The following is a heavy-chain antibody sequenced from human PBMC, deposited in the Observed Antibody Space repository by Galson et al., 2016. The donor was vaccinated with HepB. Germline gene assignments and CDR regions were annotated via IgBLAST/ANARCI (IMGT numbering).Heavy chain of an antibody. CDR3: ARIKEELRRAFDI. Sequence: SVKVSCKASGYTFTADYMHWVRQAPGQGLEWMGWINPNSGGTHYAQKFQGRVTLTRDTSISTAYMELSSLISDDTAVYYCARIKEELRRAFDIWGQGTMLTVSS. J-gene: IGHJ3*02. V-gene: IGHV1-2*02. CDR1: GYTFTADY. CDR2: INPNSGGT. D-gene: IGHD1-7*01.